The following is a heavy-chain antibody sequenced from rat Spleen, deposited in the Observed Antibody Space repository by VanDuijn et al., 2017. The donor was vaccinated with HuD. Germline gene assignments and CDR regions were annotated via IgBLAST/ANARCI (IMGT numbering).Heavy chain of an antibody. J-gene: IGHJ2*01. Sequence: EVQLVESGGGLVHPGRSMKLSCVASGFTFSSFPMAWVRQAPTKGLEWVATISTRGGSTYYRDSVKGRFTISRDNAKNTLYLQMNSLRSEDTATYYCARHRNYGGIPFEYWGQGVMVTVSS. D-gene: IGHD1-11*01. V-gene: IGHV5-46*01. CDR2: ISTRGGST. CDR3: ARHRNYGGIPFEY. CDR1: GFTFSSFP.